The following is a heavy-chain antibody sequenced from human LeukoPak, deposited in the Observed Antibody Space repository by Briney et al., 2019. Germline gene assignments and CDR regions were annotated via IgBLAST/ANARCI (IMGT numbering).Heavy chain of an antibody. V-gene: IGHV3-7*01. CDR1: GFTFSRYW. CDR3: ARRNAGDFDY. CDR2: IKQDGTEK. J-gene: IGHJ4*02. Sequence: GGSLRLSCAASGFTFSRYWMSWVRQAPGKGLEWVANIKQDGTEKYYVDSVRGRFTISRDNAKKSLYLQMNSLRAEDTAVYYCARRNAGDFDYWGQGTLVTVSS.